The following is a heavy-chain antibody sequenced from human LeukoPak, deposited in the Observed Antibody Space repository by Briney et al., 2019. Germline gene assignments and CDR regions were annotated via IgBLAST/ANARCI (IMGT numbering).Heavy chain of an antibody. CDR3: ARHPWGIKVADY. D-gene: IGHD3-16*01. Sequence: GESLKISCKGSGYSFSDYWIGWVRQMPGKGLDLMGIIYPGDSETRYRPSFQGQVTISADKSITTAYLQWDYLKASDTAMYYCARHPWGIKVADYWGQGTLVTVSS. CDR1: GYSFSDYW. CDR2: IYPGDSET. J-gene: IGHJ4*02. V-gene: IGHV5-51*01.